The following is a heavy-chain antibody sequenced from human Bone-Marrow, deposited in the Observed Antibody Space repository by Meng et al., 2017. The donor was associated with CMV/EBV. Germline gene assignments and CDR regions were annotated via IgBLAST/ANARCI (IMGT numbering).Heavy chain of an antibody. V-gene: IGHV1-69*08. CDR3: ARGENWSYEGTWIY. J-gene: IGHJ4*02. D-gene: IGHD1-7*01. Sequence: SVKVSCKASGGSFSSYTVSWVRQAAGQGFEWMGRIVPVLVKANYAQKFQGKVTITADKSTNTIYMELTSLRSEDTAIYYCARGENWSYEGTWIYWRQGTLVTVSS. CDR2: IVPVLVKA. CDR1: GGSFSSYT.